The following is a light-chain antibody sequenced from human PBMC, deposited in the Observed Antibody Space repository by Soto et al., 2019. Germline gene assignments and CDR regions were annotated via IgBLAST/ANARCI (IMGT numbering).Light chain of an antibody. CDR2: LTSDGSH. CDR1: SGHISNT. CDR3: QAWDTGFHWV. J-gene: IGLJ7*01. V-gene: IGLV4-69*01. Sequence: QSVLTQSPSASASLGASVKLTCTLSSGHISNTIAWHQQQPEKGPRYLMRLTSDGSHTRGDGIPDRFSGSSSGAERYLIISSLQSEDEAEYYCQAWDTGFHWVFGGGTQLTVL.